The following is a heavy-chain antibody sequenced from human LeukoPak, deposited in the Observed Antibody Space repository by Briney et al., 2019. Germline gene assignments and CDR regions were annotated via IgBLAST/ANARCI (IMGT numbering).Heavy chain of an antibody. D-gene: IGHD3-10*01. Sequence: SHTLSLTCALCGDSVSSNSAAWHWIRQSPSRGLEWLGRTYYRSKLYNDYAVSVKSRITINPDTSKNQFSLQLNSVTPEDTAVYYCARDLFYYGMDVWGQGTTVTVSS. J-gene: IGHJ6*02. CDR2: TYYRSKLYN. CDR1: GDSVSSNSAA. CDR3: ARDLFYYGMDV. V-gene: IGHV6-1*01.